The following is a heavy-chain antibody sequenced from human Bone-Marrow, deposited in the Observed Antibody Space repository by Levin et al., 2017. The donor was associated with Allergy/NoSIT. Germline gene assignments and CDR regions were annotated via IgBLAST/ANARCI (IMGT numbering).Heavy chain of an antibody. CDR3: ARDRVVVVGLFQS. D-gene: IGHD2-15*01. J-gene: IGHJ5*02. CDR1: GFHFTTPA. V-gene: IGHV3-23*01. CDR2: ISGSGDST. Sequence: PSQTLSLTCAASGFHFTTPAMSWVRQAPGQGLEWVSAISGSGDSTFYSESVKGRFTISRDNSKNTFSLQMNNLRAEDTGIYYCARDRVVVVGLFQSWGQGTQVTVSS.